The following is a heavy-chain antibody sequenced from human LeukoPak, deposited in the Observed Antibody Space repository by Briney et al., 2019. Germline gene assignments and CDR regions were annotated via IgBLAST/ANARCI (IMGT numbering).Heavy chain of an antibody. CDR3: ARDIAARHFDY. Sequence: PSETLSLTCTVSSGSTSSYHWSWIRQPAGKGLEWIGRVYSSGRANYNPSLKSRVTMSVDTSKNQFSLKLSSVTAADTAVYYCARDIAARHFDYWGQGTLVTVSS. CDR2: VYSSGRA. D-gene: IGHD6-6*01. J-gene: IGHJ4*02. V-gene: IGHV4-4*07. CDR1: SGSTSSYH.